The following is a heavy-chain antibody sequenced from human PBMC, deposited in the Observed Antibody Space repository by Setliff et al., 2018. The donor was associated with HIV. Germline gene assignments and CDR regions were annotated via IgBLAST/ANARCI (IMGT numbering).Heavy chain of an antibody. CDR1: GGSISSGSYY. J-gene: IGHJ3*01. CDR3: ARRGDSSGYYDAFDV. D-gene: IGHD3-22*01. Sequence: SETLSLTCSVSGGSISSGSYYWTWIRQPAGKGPEWIGHIYTNGYTNYNPSLKSRDTISVDTSKNQFSLRLTSVTAADTAVYYCARRGDSSGYYDAFDVWGQGTKVTVSS. V-gene: IGHV4-61*09. CDR2: IYTNGYT.